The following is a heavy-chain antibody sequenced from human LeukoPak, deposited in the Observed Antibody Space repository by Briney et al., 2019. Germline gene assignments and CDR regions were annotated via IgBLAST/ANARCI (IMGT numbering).Heavy chain of an antibody. CDR2: INSDGFSL. D-gene: IGHD6-13*01. CDR1: GFTFSSYW. CDR3: ARLGYSSSWYYFDY. Sequence: PGGSLRLSCAASGFTFSSYWMHWVRQAPGKGLVWVSRINSDGFSLSYADSVKGRFTISRNKAKNTLYLQMNSLRAEDTAVYYCARLGYSSSWYYFDYWGQGSVVSVSS. J-gene: IGHJ4*02. V-gene: IGHV3-74*01.